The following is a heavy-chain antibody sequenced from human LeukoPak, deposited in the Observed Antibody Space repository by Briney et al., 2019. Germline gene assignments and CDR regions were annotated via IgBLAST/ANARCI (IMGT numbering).Heavy chain of an antibody. Sequence: GGSLRLSCAASGFTFSSYWMSWVRQAPGKGLEWVANIKQDGSEKYYVDSVKGRFTISRDNAKNSLYLQMNSLRAEDTAVYYCARDGGYNWNYVPPIFDYWGQGTLDTVSS. J-gene: IGHJ4*02. CDR1: GFTFSSYW. V-gene: IGHV3-7*01. CDR3: ARDGGYNWNYVPPIFDY. D-gene: IGHD1-7*01. CDR2: IKQDGSEK.